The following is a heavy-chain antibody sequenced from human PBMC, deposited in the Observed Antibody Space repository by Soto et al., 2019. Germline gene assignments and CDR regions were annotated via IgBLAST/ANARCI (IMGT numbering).Heavy chain of an antibody. CDR1: GFTFSSYS. V-gene: IGHV3-48*02. D-gene: IGHD4-17*01. CDR2: ISSSSSTI. CDR3: ARDPPEIDYGDYYYGMDV. J-gene: IGHJ6*02. Sequence: GGSLRLSCAASGFTFSSYSMNGVRQAPGKGLEWVSYISSSSSTIYYADSVKGRFTISRDNAKNSLYLQMNSLRDEDTAVYYCARDPPEIDYGDYYYGMDVWGQGTTVTVSS.